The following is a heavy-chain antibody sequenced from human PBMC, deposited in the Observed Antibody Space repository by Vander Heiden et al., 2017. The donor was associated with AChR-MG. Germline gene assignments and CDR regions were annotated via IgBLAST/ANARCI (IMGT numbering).Heavy chain of an antibody. D-gene: IGHD4-17*01. J-gene: IGHJ6*02. CDR1: GFTFSSYA. Sequence: VQLVESGGGVVPPGGSLRLPCAPSGFTFSSYARHGVRQASGKGMEWGACKRYEGSNKYYADSVKGRFTISRDNSKNTLYLKMNSRRAEDTAVYYCAASYGDYEVFYYYYGMDVWGQGTTVTVSS. CDR2: KRYEGSNK. V-gene: IGHV3-30*02. CDR3: AASYGDYEVFYYYYGMDV.